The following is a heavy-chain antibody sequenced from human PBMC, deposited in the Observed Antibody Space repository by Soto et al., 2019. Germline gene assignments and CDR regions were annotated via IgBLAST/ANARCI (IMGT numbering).Heavy chain of an antibody. Sequence: PSETLSLTCAVSVGSISSSNGWSWVRQPPGKGLEWIGEIYHSGSTNYNPSLKSRVTISVDKSKNQFSLKLSSVTAADTAVYYCARSPDSSGYYPRWYYYGMDVWGQGTTVT. CDR3: ARSPDSSGYYPRWYYYGMDV. D-gene: IGHD3-22*01. J-gene: IGHJ6*02. CDR2: IYHSGST. V-gene: IGHV4-4*02. CDR1: VGSISSSNG.